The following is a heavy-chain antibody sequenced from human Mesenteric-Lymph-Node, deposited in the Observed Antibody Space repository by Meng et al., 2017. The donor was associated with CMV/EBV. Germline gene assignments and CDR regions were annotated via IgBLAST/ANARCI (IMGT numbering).Heavy chain of an antibody. J-gene: IGHJ5*02. CDR1: GYTFTSFG. Sequence: ASVKVSCKASGYTFTSFGFNWVRQAPGRGLEWLGWINTYNDDAKYSPKFQGRVTLTTDSSTDTAYMELRSLTSDDAAVYYCARDQARGGFDPWGQGTLVTVSS. CDR3: ARDQARGGFDP. CDR2: INTYNDDA. V-gene: IGHV1-18*01.